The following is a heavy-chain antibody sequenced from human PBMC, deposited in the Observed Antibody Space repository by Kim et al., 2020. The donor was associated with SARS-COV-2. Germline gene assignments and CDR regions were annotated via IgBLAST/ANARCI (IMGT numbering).Heavy chain of an antibody. CDR3: ARSYYYGSGSYYSVDY. J-gene: IGHJ4*02. CDR2: IYYSGST. Sequence: SETLSLTCTVSGGSISSSSHYWGWIRQPPGKGLEWIGSIYYSGSTYYNPSFKSRVTISVDTSKNQFSLKLSSVTAADTAVYYCARSYYYGSGSYYSVDYWGQGTLVTVSS. V-gene: IGHV4-39*01. CDR1: GGSISSSSHY. D-gene: IGHD3-10*01.